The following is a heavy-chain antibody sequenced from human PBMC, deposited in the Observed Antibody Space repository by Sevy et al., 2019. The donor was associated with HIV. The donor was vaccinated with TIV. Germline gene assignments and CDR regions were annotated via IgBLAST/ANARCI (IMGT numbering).Heavy chain of an antibody. CDR3: ARDFAAPVVRGLNWFDP. D-gene: IGHD3-10*01. Sequence: ASVKVSCKASGYTFTGYYMHWVRQAPGQGLEWMGWINPNSGGTNYAQKFQGRVTMTRDTSISTAYMELSRLRSDDTAVYYCARDFAAPVVRGLNWFDPWGPGTLVTVSS. CDR2: INPNSGGT. V-gene: IGHV1-2*02. J-gene: IGHJ5*02. CDR1: GYTFTGYY.